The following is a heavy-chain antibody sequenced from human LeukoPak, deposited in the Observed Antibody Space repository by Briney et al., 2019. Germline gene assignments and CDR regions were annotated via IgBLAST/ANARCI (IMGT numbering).Heavy chain of an antibody. Sequence: WASVKVSCKASGFTFTNYNMHWVRQAPGQGLEWMGWISAYNGNTNYAQKLQGRVTMTTDTSTSTAYMELRSLRSDDTAVYYCARDTQCSSTSCYGPDWFDPWGQGTLVTVSS. CDR2: ISAYNGNT. V-gene: IGHV1-18*01. CDR3: ARDTQCSSTSCYGPDWFDP. CDR1: GFTFTNYN. D-gene: IGHD2-2*01. J-gene: IGHJ5*02.